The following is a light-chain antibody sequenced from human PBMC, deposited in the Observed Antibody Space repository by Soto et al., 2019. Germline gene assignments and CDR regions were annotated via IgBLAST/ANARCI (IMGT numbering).Light chain of an antibody. V-gene: IGKV4-1*01. CDR2: LAS. Sequence: DFVMTQSPDSLAVSLGERATISCRSSRTLFYCANNKYYLAWYQQKPGQPPRLLIYLASTRESVVPDRYTGSGSGTDFTLTIISLKAHDVAGYYCQQYYVNPYTFGKETNL. CDR1: RTLFYCANNKYY. J-gene: IGKJ2*01. CDR3: QQYYVNPYT.